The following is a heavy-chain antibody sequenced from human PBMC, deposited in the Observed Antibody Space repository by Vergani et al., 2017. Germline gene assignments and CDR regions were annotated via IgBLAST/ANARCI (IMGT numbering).Heavy chain of an antibody. CDR1: GYTFTSYG. CDR3: ARDPIAAGYSYGSGY. CDR2: ISAYNGNT. J-gene: IGHJ4*02. Sequence: QVQLVQSGAEVKKPGASVKVSCKASGYTFTSYGISWVRQAPGQGLEWMGWISAYNGNTNYAQKLQGRVTMTTDTSTSTAYMELRILRSDDTAVYYCARDPIAAGYSYGSGYWGQGTLVTVSS. D-gene: IGHD5-18*01. V-gene: IGHV1-18*01.